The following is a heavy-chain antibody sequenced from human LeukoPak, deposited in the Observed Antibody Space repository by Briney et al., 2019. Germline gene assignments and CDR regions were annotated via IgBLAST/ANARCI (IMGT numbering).Heavy chain of an antibody. J-gene: IGHJ4*02. CDR2: ISGSGGST. D-gene: IGHD3-10*01. Sequence: GGSLRLSCAASGFTFSSYAMSWVRQAPGKGLEWVSAISGSGGSTYYADSVKGRFTIPRDNSKNTLYLQMNSLRAEDTAVYYCAKDLHVLLWFGELSSLDYWGQGTLVAVSS. CDR1: GFTFSSYA. V-gene: IGHV3-23*01. CDR3: AKDLHVLLWFGELSSLDY.